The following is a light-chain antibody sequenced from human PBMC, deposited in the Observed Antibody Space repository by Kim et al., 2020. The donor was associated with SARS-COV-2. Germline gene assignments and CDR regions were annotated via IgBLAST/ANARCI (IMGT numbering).Light chain of an antibody. CDR3: SSYASSNTRV. CDR2: EVN. V-gene: IGLV2-18*02. J-gene: IGLJ1*01. CDR1: GSDVGSFNR. Sequence: GKSVTISCTRTGSDVGSFNRVSWYQQPPGTAPKLMFHEVNNRPSGVPDRFSGSKSGNTASLTISGLQTEDEADYYCSSYASSNTRVFGSGTKVTVL.